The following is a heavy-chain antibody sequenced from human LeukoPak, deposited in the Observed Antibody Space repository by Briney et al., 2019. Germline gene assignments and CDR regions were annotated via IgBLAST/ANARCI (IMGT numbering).Heavy chain of an antibody. CDR2: ISGSGGST. V-gene: IGHV3-23*01. CDR3: AKNEGSGFYYYYYHGMDV. Sequence: GGSLRLSCAASGFTFSSYAMSWVRQAPGKGLEWVSAISGSGGSTYYADSVKGRFTISRDNSKNTLYLQMNSLRAEDTAVYYCAKNEGSGFYYYYYHGMDVWGQGTTVTVSS. CDR1: GFTFSSYA. J-gene: IGHJ6*02. D-gene: IGHD6-19*01.